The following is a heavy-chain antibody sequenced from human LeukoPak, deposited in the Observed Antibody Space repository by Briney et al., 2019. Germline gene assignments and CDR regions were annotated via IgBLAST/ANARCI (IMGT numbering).Heavy chain of an antibody. V-gene: IGHV4-39*01. J-gene: IGHJ4*02. CDR3: ARIVGAKEKGRCDY. Sequence: PGGSLRLSCAASGFTFSSYGMHWVRQAPGKGLEWIGSIYYSGSTYYNPSLKSRVTISVDTSKNQFSLKLSSVTAADTAVYYCARIVGAKEKGRCDYWGQGTLVTVSS. D-gene: IGHD1-26*01. CDR2: IYYSGST. CDR1: GFTFSSYG.